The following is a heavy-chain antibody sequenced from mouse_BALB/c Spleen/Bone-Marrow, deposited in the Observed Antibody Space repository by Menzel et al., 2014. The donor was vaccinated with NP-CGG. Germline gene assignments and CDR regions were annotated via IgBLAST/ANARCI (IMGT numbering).Heavy chain of an antibody. Sequence: GHMLETGHGLGSTLQSLSITRTVSGVSLTRYSGHWGRQTPGKRLERVVVIWSDGSTTYNSALKSRLSITKDNSKNPVFLKMNSLPSDDTAMYYCARGLSHEALDYWGQGTSVTVSS. CDR1: GVSLTRYS. V-gene: IGHV2-6*02. CDR3: ARGLSHEALDY. CDR2: IWSDGST. J-gene: IGHJ4*01.